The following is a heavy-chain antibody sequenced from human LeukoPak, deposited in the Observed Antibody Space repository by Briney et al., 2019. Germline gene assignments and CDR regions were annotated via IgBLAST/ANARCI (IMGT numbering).Heavy chain of an antibody. Sequence: GRSLRLSCAASGFTFSSYGMNWVRQAPGKGLEWVSSIDTRSSYIYYADSVKGRFTISRDNAKNSLFLQMNSLRDEDTAVYYCAREDGSRIAVAGSRYWGQGTLVTVSS. J-gene: IGHJ4*02. CDR1: GFTFSSYG. D-gene: IGHD6-19*01. V-gene: IGHV3-21*01. CDR3: AREDGSRIAVAGSRY. CDR2: IDTRSSYI.